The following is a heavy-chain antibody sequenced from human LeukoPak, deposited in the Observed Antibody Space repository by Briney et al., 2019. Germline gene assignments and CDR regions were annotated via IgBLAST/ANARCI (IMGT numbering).Heavy chain of an antibody. CDR3: ARDFRTNYYYYMDV. CDR1: GFTFSSYS. CDR2: ISYDGSNE. J-gene: IGHJ6*03. D-gene: IGHD1-14*01. V-gene: IGHV3-30*03. Sequence: GGSLRLSCAASGFTFSSYSMNWVRQAPGKGLEWVAVISYDGSNENYADSVKGRFTISRDNTKNTLYVQMNSLRAEDTALYYCARDFRTNYYYYMDVWGKGTTVTVSS.